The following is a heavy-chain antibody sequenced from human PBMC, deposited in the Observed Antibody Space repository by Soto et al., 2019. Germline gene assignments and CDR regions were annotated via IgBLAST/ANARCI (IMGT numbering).Heavy chain of an antibody. Sequence: QVQLVESGGGVVQPGRSLRLSCAASGFTFSSYGMHWVRQAPGKGLEWVAVISYDGSNKYYADSVKGRFTISRDNSKNTLYLQMNSLRAEDTAVYYCAKVRFPVEMATITTDYWGQGTLVTVSS. CDR2: ISYDGSNK. D-gene: IGHD5-12*01. V-gene: IGHV3-30*18. CDR1: GFTFSSYG. CDR3: AKVRFPVEMATITTDY. J-gene: IGHJ4*02.